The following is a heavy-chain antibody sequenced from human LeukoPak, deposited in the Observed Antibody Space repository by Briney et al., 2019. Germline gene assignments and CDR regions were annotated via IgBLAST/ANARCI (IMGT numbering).Heavy chain of an antibody. V-gene: IGHV4-30-2*01. J-gene: IGHJ6*02. CDR3: ARGEYCSSTSCPYYGMDV. D-gene: IGHD2-2*01. Sequence: SKTLSLTCAVSGGSISSGGYSWSWIRQPPGKGLEWIGYIYHSGSTYYNPSLKSRVTISVDRSKNQFSLKLSSVTAADTAVYYCARGEYCSSTSCPYYGMDVWGQGTTVTVSS. CDR2: IYHSGST. CDR1: GGSISSGGYS.